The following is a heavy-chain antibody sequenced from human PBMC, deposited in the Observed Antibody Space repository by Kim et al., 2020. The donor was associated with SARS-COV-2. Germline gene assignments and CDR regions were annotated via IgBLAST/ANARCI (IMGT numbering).Heavy chain of an antibody. CDR1: GASISSSNW. V-gene: IGHV4-4*02. D-gene: IGHD2-2*01. CDR2: ISHSGST. J-gene: IGHJ5*02. Sequence: SETLSLTCAVSGASISSSNWWSWVRQPPGKGLEWIGEISHSGSTEYNPSLKSRVTISVDKSKNQFSLKLSSVTAADTAVYYCARAVSSAWTLRDWFDPWGQGTRVTVSS. CDR3: ARAVSSAWTLRDWFDP.